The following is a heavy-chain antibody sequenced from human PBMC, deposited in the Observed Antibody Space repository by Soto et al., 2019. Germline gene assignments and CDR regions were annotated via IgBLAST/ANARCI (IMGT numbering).Heavy chain of an antibody. CDR3: ARQTYYYDSSENWFDP. CDR2: IYYSGST. Sequence: SETLSLTCTVSGGSISSSSYYWGWIRQPPGKGLEWIGSIYYSGSTYYNPSLKSRVTISVDTSKNQFSLKLSSVTAADTAVYYCARQTYYYDSSENWFDPWGQGTLVTVSS. V-gene: IGHV4-39*01. J-gene: IGHJ5*02. CDR1: GGSISSSSYY. D-gene: IGHD3-22*01.